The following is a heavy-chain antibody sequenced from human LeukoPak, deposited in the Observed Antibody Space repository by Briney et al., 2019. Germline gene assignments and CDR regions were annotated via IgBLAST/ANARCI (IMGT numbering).Heavy chain of an antibody. CDR2: IKEDGSEK. CDR3: ANEGGGAFDF. Sequence: GGSLRLSCTASGFTFGDYAMSWVRQAPGKGLEWVANIKEDGSEKYYVDSVKGRFTISRDNAKNSVYLQMNSLRADDTAVYYCANEGGGAFDFWGQGTMVTVSS. V-gene: IGHV3-7*01. D-gene: IGHD3-16*01. J-gene: IGHJ3*01. CDR1: GFTFGDYA.